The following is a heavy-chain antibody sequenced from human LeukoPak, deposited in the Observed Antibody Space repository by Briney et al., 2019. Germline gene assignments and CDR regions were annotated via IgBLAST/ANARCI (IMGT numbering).Heavy chain of an antibody. CDR2: IKQDGSEK. CDR1: GFTFSNYW. CDR3: AKDREHIVVVTASFDY. J-gene: IGHJ4*02. V-gene: IGHV3-7*01. Sequence: GGSLRLSCAASGFTFSNYWMSWVRQAPGKGLEWVANIKQDGSEKYYADSVKGRFTISRDNSKNTLYLQMNSLRAEDTAVYYCAKDREHIVVVTASFDYWGQGTLVTVSS. D-gene: IGHD2-21*02.